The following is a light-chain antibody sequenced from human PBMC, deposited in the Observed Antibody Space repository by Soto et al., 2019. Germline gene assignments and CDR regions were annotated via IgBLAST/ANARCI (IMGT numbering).Light chain of an antibody. Sequence: QSALTQPPSASGSPGQSVTISCTGTSSDVGGYNSVSWYQQHPGKAPKLMIYEVSKRPSGVPDRFSGSKSGNTASLTVSGLQAEDEADYYCCSYAVSNTLVFGGGTQLTVL. CDR3: CSYAVSNTLV. CDR2: EVS. J-gene: IGLJ2*01. CDR1: SSDVGGYNS. V-gene: IGLV2-8*01.